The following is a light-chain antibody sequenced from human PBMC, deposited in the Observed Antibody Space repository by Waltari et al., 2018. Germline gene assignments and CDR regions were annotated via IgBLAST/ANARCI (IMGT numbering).Light chain of an antibody. CDR1: QSVSRNY. CDR2: GAS. V-gene: IGKV3-20*01. CDR3: QQYGSSPLT. Sequence: EIVLTQSPGTLSLSPGERATLSCRASQSVSRNYLAWYQQKPGQAPRFLIYGASNRATGTPDRFSCSGSGTDFALTISRLEPEDFAVYYCQQYGSSPLTFGPGTKVDIK. J-gene: IGKJ3*01.